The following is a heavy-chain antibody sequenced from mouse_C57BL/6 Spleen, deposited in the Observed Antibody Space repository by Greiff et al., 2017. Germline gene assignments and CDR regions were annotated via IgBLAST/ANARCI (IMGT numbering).Heavy chain of an antibody. J-gene: IGHJ4*01. CDR2: IDPSDSYT. CDR1: GYTFTSYW. Sequence: QVQLQQPGAELVMPGASVKLSCKASGYTFTSYWMHWVKQRPGQGLEWIGEIDPSDSYTNYNQKFKGKSTLTVDKSSSTAYMQLSSLTSEDPAVYYCARGGLGYYGSSYWGQGTSVTVSS. D-gene: IGHD1-1*01. V-gene: IGHV1-69*01. CDR3: ARGGLGYYGSSY.